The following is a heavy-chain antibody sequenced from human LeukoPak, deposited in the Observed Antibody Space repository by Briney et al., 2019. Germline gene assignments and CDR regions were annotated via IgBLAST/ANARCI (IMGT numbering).Heavy chain of an antibody. J-gene: IGHJ4*02. CDR2: ISAYNGNT. V-gene: IGHV1-18*03. Sequence: ASVKVSCKASGYTFTSYGISWVRQAPGQGLEWMGWISAYNGNTNYAQKLQGRVTMTTDTSASTAYMELSSLRSEDMAVYYCARGGRYYDSSGYYSFDYWGQGTLVTVSS. CDR3: ARGGRYYDSSGYYSFDY. D-gene: IGHD3-22*01. CDR1: GYTFTSYG.